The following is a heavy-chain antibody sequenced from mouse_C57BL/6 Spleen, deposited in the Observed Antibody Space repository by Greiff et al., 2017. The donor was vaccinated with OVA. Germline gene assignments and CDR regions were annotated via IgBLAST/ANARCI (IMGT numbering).Heavy chain of an antibody. CDR2: IYPGDGDP. D-gene: IGHD1-1*01. Sequence: VQLQQSGAELVKPGASVKISCKASGYAFSSYWMNWVKQRPGKGLEWIGQIYPGDGDPNYNGKFKGKATLTADKSSSTAYMQLSSLTSEDSAVYFCARWGYYGSTSYWYFDVWGTGTTVTVSS. CDR3: ARWGYYGSTSYWYFDV. J-gene: IGHJ1*03. V-gene: IGHV1-80*01. CDR1: GYAFSSYW.